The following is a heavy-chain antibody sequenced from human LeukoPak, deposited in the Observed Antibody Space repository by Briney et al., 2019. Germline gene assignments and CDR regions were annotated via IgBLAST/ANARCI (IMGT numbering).Heavy chain of an antibody. V-gene: IGHV3-15*01. J-gene: IGHJ4*02. CDR3: TTDGTRKRRSTYYDYVWGSFRFGSFDY. CDR2: IKSKTDGGTT. CDR1: GFTFSNAW. Sequence: GGSLRLSCAASGFTFSNAWMSWVRQAPGKGLEWVGRIKSKTDGGTTDYAAPVKGRFTISRDDSKNTLYLQMNSLKTEDTAVYYCTTDGTRKRRSTYYDYVWGSFRFGSFDYWGQGTLVTVSS. D-gene: IGHD3-16*02.